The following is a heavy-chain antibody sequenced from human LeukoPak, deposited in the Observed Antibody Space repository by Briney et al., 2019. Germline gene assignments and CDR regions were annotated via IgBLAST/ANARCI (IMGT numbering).Heavy chain of an antibody. J-gene: IGHJ1*01. Sequence: GGSLRLSCAASGITFSSYWMHWVRQAPGKGLVGVSRINSDGSSTSYADYVKGRFTISRDNAKNTLYLQMNSLRAEDTAVYYCAAYDSSGYSTKYFQHWGQGTLVTVSS. CDR2: INSDGSST. D-gene: IGHD3-22*01. CDR3: AAYDSSGYSTKYFQH. V-gene: IGHV3-74*01. CDR1: GITFSSYW.